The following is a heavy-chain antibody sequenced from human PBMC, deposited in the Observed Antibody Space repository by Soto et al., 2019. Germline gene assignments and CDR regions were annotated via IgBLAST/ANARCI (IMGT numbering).Heavy chain of an antibody. CDR1: GGTFSSFV. J-gene: IGHJ4*02. Sequence: QVQLVQSGAEVKKPGSSVKVSCKASGGTFSSFVISWVRQAPGQGLEWMGGLIPIFAIPHYAQKFQARVTISADEPTSTASREVSSLRSEDMAVYYCATFLAGASDIVGNPFESWGQGTLVTVSS. CDR3: ATFLAGASDIVGNPFES. CDR2: LIPIFAIP. V-gene: IGHV1-69*12. D-gene: IGHD5-12*01.